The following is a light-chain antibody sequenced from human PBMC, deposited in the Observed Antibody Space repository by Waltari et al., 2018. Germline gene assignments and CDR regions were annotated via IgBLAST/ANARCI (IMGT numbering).Light chain of an antibody. Sequence: QSALPQPASVSGSPGQSITISCTGTRSDVGTYNLVSWYRQHPGKAPKLMIYEVNKRPSGVSNRFSGSKSGNTASLTISGLQAEDEADYYCCSYAGRTWVFGGGTKLTVL. CDR1: RSDVGTYNL. V-gene: IGLV2-23*02. J-gene: IGLJ3*02. CDR2: EVN. CDR3: CSYAGRTWV.